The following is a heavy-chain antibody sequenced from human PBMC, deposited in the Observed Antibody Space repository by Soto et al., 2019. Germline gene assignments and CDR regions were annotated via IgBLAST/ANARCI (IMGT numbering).Heavy chain of an antibody. CDR3: AKWGYCSSARCYYFGSKFDF. CDR1: GFTFSNYA. CDR2: ISGSGETT. V-gene: IGHV3-23*01. D-gene: IGHD2-2*01. Sequence: EVQVLESGGGLVQPGGSLRLSCVASGFTFSNYAMSWVRQAPGKGLEWVSRISGSGETTYYARSVKGRFTISRDPSKNTVYLHMNSLRAEESAVYYCAKWGYCSSARCYYFGSKFDFWGQGTLVSVSS. J-gene: IGHJ4*02.